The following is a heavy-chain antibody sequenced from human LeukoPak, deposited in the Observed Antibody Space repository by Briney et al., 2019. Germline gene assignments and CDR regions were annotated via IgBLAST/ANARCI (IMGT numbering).Heavy chain of an antibody. Sequence: SGPALVKPTQTLTLTCTFSGFSLSTSGMCVSWIRQPPGKALEWLARIDWDDDKYYSTSLKTRLTISKDTSKNQVVLTMTNMDPVDTATYYCARMRRDYGGNSGSVLYYFDFWGQGTLVTVSS. CDR1: GFSLSTSGMC. J-gene: IGHJ4*02. CDR3: ARMRRDYGGNSGSVLYYFDF. CDR2: IDWDDDK. D-gene: IGHD4-23*01. V-gene: IGHV2-70*11.